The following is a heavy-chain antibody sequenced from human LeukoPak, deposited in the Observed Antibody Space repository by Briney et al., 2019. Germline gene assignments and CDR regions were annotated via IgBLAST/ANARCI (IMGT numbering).Heavy chain of an antibody. D-gene: IGHD4-17*01. V-gene: IGHV3-7*01. CDR3: ARKRREYGIDY. CDR2: IKEHGSEK. J-gene: IGHJ4*02. Sequence: GGSLRLSCAASGFTFSNYWMNWVRQAPGKGLEWVANIKEHGSEKYYVDSVKGRFTISRDNAKKSLDLQMNSLRAEDTAVYYCARKRREYGIDYWGQGTLVTVSS. CDR1: GFTFSNYW.